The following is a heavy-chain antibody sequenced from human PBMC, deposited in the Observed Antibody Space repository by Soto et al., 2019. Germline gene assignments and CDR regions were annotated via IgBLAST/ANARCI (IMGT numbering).Heavy chain of an antibody. D-gene: IGHD3-16*01. J-gene: IGHJ4*02. CDR3: ARDTFGHYFDY. CDR1: GGSISSYY. CDR2: IYYSGST. Sequence: PSETLSLTCTVSGGSISSYYWSWIRQPPGKGLEWIGYIYYSGSTNYNPSLKSRVTISVDTSKNQFSLKLSSVTAADTAVYYCARDTFGHYFDYWGQGTLVTVSS. V-gene: IGHV4-59*01.